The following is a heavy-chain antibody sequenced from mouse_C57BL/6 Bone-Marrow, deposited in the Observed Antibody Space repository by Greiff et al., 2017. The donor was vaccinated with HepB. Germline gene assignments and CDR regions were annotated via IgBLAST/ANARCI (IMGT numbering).Heavy chain of an antibody. CDR3: ARHNHYYGSSYWYFDV. CDR2: ISGGGGNT. Sequence: EVQRVESGGGLVKPGGSLKLSCAASGFTFSSYTMSWVRQTPEKRLEWVANISGGGGNTYYPDSVKGRFTISRDNAKNTLYLQMSSLRSEDTALYYCARHNHYYGSSYWYFDVWGTGTTVTVSS. CDR1: GFTFSSYT. V-gene: IGHV5-9*01. D-gene: IGHD1-1*01. J-gene: IGHJ1*03.